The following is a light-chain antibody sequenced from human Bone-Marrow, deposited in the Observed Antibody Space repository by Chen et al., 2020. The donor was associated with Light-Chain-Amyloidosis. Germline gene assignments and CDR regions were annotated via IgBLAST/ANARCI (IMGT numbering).Light chain of an antibody. J-gene: IGLJ2*01. Sequence: SYELTQPSSVSVSPGQTARITCSGYALPRKYAYWYQQKSGQAPVLFIYEDSKRPSGSPERFSGSSSGTLATLTISGAQVEDEADYYCYSADGTGENVVFGGGTKVTV. CDR2: EDS. CDR1: ALPRKY. V-gene: IGLV3-10*01. CDR3: YSADGTGENVV.